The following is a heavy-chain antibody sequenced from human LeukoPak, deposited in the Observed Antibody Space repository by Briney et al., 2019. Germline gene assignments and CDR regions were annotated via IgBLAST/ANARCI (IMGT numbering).Heavy chain of an antibody. CDR1: GYTFTNYG. V-gene: IGHV1-2*04. CDR2: INPNSGGT. D-gene: IGHD6-13*01. Sequence: ASVKVSCKASGYTFTNYGISWVRQAPGQGLEWMGWINPNSGGTNYAQKFQGWVTMTRDTSISTAYMELSRLRSDDTAVYYCARDLGLAAALDYWGQGTLVTVSS. CDR3: ARDLGLAAALDY. J-gene: IGHJ4*02.